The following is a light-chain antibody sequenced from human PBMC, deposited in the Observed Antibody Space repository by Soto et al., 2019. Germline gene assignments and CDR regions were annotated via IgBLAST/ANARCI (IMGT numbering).Light chain of an antibody. J-gene: IGLJ3*02. CDR2: GNA. CDR3: AAWDASLKAML. Sequence: QSALTQPPSASGTPGQTVTISCSGSGSNIGENAVNWYQHLPGTAPQLLIYGNALRPSGVPHRFSGSKSGTAGSLAISGRQSEDEAHYYCAAWDASLKAMLFGGGTKLTVL. CDR1: GSNIGENA. V-gene: IGLV1-44*01.